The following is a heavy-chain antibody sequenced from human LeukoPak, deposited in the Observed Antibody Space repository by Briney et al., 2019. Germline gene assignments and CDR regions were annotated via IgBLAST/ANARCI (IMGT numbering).Heavy chain of an antibody. CDR3: ARGAYCGGDCSSSDAFDI. J-gene: IGHJ3*02. D-gene: IGHD2-21*02. CDR1: GYTFTSYG. CDR2: ISAYNGNT. Sequence: ASVKVSCKASGYTFTSYGFSWVRQAPGQGLEWMGWISAYNGNTNYAQKFQGRVTMTTGTSTSTAYMELRSLRSDDTAVYYCARGAYCGGDCSSSDAFDIWGRGTMVSVSS. V-gene: IGHV1-18*01.